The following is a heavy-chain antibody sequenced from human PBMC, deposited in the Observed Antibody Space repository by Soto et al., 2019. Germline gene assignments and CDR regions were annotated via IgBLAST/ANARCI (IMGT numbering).Heavy chain of an antibody. CDR1: GFAFSDYG. CDR3: AKDKGFRGGIMDS. Sequence: VQLVESGGGVVRPGRSLRLSCAASGFAFSDYGMHWVRQAPGKGLEWVTVISYDGTNEYYADSVKGRFSISRDNSKNTLYLQMNSLRPEDTSIYYCAKDKGFRGGIMDSWGQGTLVTVSS. CDR2: ISYDGTNE. V-gene: IGHV3-30*18. D-gene: IGHD3-16*01. J-gene: IGHJ4*02.